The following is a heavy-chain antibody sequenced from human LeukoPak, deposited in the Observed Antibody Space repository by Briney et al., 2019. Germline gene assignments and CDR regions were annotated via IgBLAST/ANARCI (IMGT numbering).Heavy chain of an antibody. CDR1: GGSISSGGYY. CDR2: IYYSGST. D-gene: IGHD3-10*01. J-gene: IGHJ5*02. CDR3: ARRHYYGSGGSNWFDP. Sequence: SETLSLTCTVSGGSISSGGYYWSWIRQHPGEGLEWIGYIYYSGSTYYNPSLKSRVTISVDTSKNQFSLKLSSVTAADTAVYYCARRHYYGSGGSNWFDPWGQGTLVTVSS. V-gene: IGHV4-31*03.